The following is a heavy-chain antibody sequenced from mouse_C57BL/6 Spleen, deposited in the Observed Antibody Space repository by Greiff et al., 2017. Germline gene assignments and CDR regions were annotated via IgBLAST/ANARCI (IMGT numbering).Heavy chain of an antibody. CDR2: ISDGGSYT. D-gene: IGHD3-1*01. Sequence: EVMLVESGGGLVKPGGSLKLSCAASGFTFSSYAMSWVRQTPEKRLEWVATISDGGSYTYYPDNVKGRFTISRDNAKNNLYLQMSHLKSEDTAMYYCARDRGVWGTGTTVTFSS. J-gene: IGHJ1*03. CDR3: ARDRGV. V-gene: IGHV5-4*01. CDR1: GFTFSSYA.